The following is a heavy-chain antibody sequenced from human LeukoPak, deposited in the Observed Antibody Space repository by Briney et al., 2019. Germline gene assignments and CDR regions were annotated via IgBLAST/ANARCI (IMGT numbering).Heavy chain of an antibody. J-gene: IGHJ4*02. Sequence: PGGSLRLSCAASGFTFSSYAMSWVRQAPGKGLEWVSAISGSGASTYYADFVKGRFTISRDNSKNTLYLQMNSLRAEDTAVYYCAKDGGVYSSGWQLDYWGQGTLVTVSS. D-gene: IGHD6-19*01. V-gene: IGHV3-23*01. CDR1: GFTFSSYA. CDR3: AKDGGVYSSGWQLDY. CDR2: ISGSGAST.